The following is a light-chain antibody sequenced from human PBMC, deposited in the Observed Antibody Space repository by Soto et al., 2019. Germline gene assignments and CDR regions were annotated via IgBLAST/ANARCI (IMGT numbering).Light chain of an antibody. CDR1: SSNIGAGYD. Sequence: QSVLTQPPSVSGAPGQRVTISCTGSSSNIGAGYDVHWYQRLPGTAPKVLIYGNNNRPSGVPDRVSGSKSGTSASLAITGLQAEDEADYYCQSYDSSLRGSYVFGTGTKVTVL. V-gene: IGLV1-40*01. CDR3: QSYDSSLRGSYV. J-gene: IGLJ1*01. CDR2: GNN.